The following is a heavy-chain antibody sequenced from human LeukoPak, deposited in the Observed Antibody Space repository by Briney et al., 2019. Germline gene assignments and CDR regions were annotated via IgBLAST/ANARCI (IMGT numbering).Heavy chain of an antibody. V-gene: IGHV3-73*01. J-gene: IGHJ6*03. CDR3: TRPVFDYDSSGYSDPRFYYYYMDV. CDR1: GFPFSGSA. Sequence: GSLRLSSAASGFPFSGSAMHWCRRASGKGLEGFGRIRSKANSYATSYAASVKGRFTISRDDSKNTWYLQMSNLKTEDTAVDYCTRPVFDYDSSGYSDPRFYYYYMDVWGKGTTVTVSS. D-gene: IGHD3-22*01. CDR2: IRSKANSYAT.